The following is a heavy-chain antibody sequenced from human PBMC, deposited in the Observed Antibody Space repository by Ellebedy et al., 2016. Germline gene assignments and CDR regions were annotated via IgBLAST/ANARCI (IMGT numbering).Heavy chain of an antibody. CDR3: ARVLYYYGSGSPDY. J-gene: IGHJ4*02. CDR2: INHSGST. Sequence: SETLSLTXAVYGGSFSGYYWSWIRQPPGKGLEWIGEINHSGSTNYNPSLKSRVTISVDTSKNQFSLKLSSVTAADTAVYYCARVLYYYGSGSPDYWGQGTLVTVSS. V-gene: IGHV4-34*01. D-gene: IGHD3-10*01. CDR1: GGSFSGYY.